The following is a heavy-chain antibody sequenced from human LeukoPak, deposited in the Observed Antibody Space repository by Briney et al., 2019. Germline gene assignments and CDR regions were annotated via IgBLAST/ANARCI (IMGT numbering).Heavy chain of an antibody. D-gene: IGHD3-10*01. V-gene: IGHV3-48*03. CDR3: ARGAGLYGSGSYVDY. CDR1: GFTFTSYE. J-gene: IGHJ4*02. CDR2: ISSSGSTI. Sequence: PGGSLRLSCAASGFTFTSYEMKWVRQAPGKGLEWVSYISSSGSTIYYADSVKGRFTISRDNAKNSLYLQMNSLRAEDTAVYYCARGAGLYGSGSYVDYWGQGTLVTVSS.